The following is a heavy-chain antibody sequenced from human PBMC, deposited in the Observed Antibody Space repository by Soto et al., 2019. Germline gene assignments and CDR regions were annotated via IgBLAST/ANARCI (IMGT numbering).Heavy chain of an antibody. J-gene: IGHJ4*02. CDR3: ARDVSGCSGGSCYTPFDY. V-gene: IGHV3-48*03. CDR2: ISSSGSTI. D-gene: IGHD2-15*01. Sequence: XGSLGLSCAASGFTFSSYDMNWVRQAPGKGLEWVSYISSSGSTIYYADSVKGRFTISRDDAKNSLYLQMNSLRAEDTAVYYCARDVSGCSGGSCYTPFDYWGQGTLVIVSS. CDR1: GFTFSSYD.